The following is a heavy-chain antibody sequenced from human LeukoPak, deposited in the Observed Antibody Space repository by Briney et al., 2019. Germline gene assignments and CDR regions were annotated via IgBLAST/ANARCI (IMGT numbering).Heavy chain of an antibody. D-gene: IGHD3-22*01. J-gene: IGHJ4*02. Sequence: GGSLRLSCAASGFTFSSYWMHWVRQVPGKGLVWVSRINSEGTSTGYADSVKGRFTISRDNSKNTLYLQMNSLRAEDTAVYYCAKSDYYDSRRYFDYWGQGTLVTVSS. CDR1: GFTFSSYW. V-gene: IGHV3-74*01. CDR3: AKSDYYDSRRYFDY. CDR2: INSEGTST.